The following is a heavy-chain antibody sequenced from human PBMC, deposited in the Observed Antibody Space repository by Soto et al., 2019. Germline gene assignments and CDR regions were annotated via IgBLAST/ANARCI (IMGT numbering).Heavy chain of an antibody. V-gene: IGHV1-3*01. J-gene: IGHJ4*02. CDR1: GYTFTSYA. CDR2: INAGNGNP. Sequence: ASVKVTRKASGYTFTSYAMHWVRQAPGQRLEWMGWINAGNGNPKYSQKFQGRVTITRDTSASTAYMELSSLRSEDTAVYYCARSIVVVTALDYWGQGTLVTVSS. D-gene: IGHD2-21*02. CDR3: ARSIVVVTALDY.